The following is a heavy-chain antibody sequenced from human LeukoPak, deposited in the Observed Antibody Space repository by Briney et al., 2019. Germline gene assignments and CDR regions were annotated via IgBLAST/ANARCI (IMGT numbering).Heavy chain of an antibody. V-gene: IGHV3-21*01. D-gene: IGHD3-10*01. CDR2: ISSSSSYI. J-gene: IGHJ4*02. CDR1: GFTFSSYS. CDR3: ARDMWFGELPDY. Sequence: GGSLRLSCEVSGFTFSSYSMTWVLQAPGKGLEWVSSISSSSSYIYYADSLKGRFTISRDNAKNSLYLQMNSLRAEDTAVYYCARDMWFGELPDYWGQGTLVTVSS.